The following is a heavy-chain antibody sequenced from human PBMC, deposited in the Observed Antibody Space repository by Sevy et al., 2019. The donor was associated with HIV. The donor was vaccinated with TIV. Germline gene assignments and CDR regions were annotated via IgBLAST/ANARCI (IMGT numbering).Heavy chain of an antibody. D-gene: IGHD1-26*01. J-gene: IGHJ5*02. V-gene: IGHV1-18*01. CDR1: GYTFTSYG. CDR2: ISAYNGNT. Sequence: ASVNVSCKASGYTFTSYGISWVRQAPGQGLEWMGWISAYNGNTNYAQKLQGRVTMTTDTSTSTAYMELRSLRSDDTAVYYCARDAYSGTAGWFDPWGQGTLVTVSS. CDR3: ARDAYSGTAGWFDP.